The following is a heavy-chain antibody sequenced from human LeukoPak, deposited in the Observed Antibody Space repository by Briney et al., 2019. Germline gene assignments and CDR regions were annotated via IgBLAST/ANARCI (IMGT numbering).Heavy chain of an antibody. CDR1: GYTFISYS. CDR3: ARRMNYYDNYAFDI. D-gene: IGHD3-22*01. CDR2: ISAYNGNT. Sequence: ASVKVSCKASGYTFISYSMNWVRQAPGQGLEWMGWISAYNGNTNYAQKLQGRVTMTTDTSTSTAYMELRSLRSDDTAVYYCARRMNYYDNYAFDIWGQGTMVTVSS. J-gene: IGHJ3*02. V-gene: IGHV1-18*01.